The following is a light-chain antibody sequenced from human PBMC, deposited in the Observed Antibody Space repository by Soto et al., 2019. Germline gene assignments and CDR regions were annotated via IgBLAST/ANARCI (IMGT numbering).Light chain of an antibody. CDR2: DAS. Sequence: IPMNQSPSSLSASLGDRVPLTSRASQGIRDDLGWYQQKPGKAPKLLIYDASSLESGVPSRFSGSGSGTEFTLTISSLQPDDFATYYCLQYNTYSRTFGQGTKVDI. V-gene: IGKV1-17*01. J-gene: IGKJ1*01. CDR1: QGIRDD. CDR3: LQYNTYSRT.